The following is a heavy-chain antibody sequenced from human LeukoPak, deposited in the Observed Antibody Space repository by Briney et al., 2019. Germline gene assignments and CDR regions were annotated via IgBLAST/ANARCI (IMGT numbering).Heavy chain of an antibody. CDR1: GDSVSSNSVT. CDR2: TYYRSKWYY. D-gene: IGHD1-26*01. V-gene: IGHV6-1*01. J-gene: IGHJ4*02. CDR3: ARDPVGGSTIFDY. Sequence: SQTLSLTCAISGDSVSSNSVTWNWIRQSPSRGLEWLGRTYYRSKWYYDYAVAVKSRISINPDTSKNQFSLQLSSVTPEDTAVYYCARDPVGGSTIFDYWGQGTLVTVSS.